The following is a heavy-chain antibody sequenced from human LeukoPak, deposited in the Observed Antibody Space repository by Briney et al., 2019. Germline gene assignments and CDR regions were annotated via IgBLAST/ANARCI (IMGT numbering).Heavy chain of an antibody. V-gene: IGHV3-73*01. CDR2: IRSKANSYAT. J-gene: IGHJ6*03. Sequence: PLGSLRLSCAASGFTFIGPAMQWVRQGSGKGLEWVCRIRSKANSYATAYAASVEGTLTISRAESKNTACLRINSQKTEETAVYYCITRNFMVREAHYYYYMDVWGKGTTVTISS. CDR3: ITRNFMVREAHYYYYMDV. CDR1: GFTFIGPA. D-gene: IGHD3-10*01.